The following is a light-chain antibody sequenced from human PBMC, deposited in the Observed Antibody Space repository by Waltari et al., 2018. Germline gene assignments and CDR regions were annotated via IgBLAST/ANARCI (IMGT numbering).Light chain of an antibody. Sequence: SYVLTQPPSVSVAPGKTARITCGGNNIGSKSVQWYQQKPGQAPVLVIYYDSDRPSGIPERFSGSNSGNTATLTISRVEAGDEADYDCQGWGSTTDPFGGGTKLTVL. CDR2: YDS. J-gene: IGLJ2*01. CDR3: QGWGSTTDP. V-gene: IGLV3-21*04. CDR1: NIGSKS.